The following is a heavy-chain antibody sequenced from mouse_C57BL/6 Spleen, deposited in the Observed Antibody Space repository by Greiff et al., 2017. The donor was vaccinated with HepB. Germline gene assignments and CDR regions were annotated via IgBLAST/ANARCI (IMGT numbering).Heavy chain of an antibody. CDR2: INPNNGGT. J-gene: IGHJ3*01. V-gene: IGHV1-26*01. CDR3: ATLDWYPFAY. CDR1: GYTFTDYY. D-gene: IGHD1-1*02. Sequence: VQLQQSGPELVKPGASVKISCKASGYTFTDYYMNWVKQSHGKSLEWIGDINPNNGGTSYNQKFKGKATLTVAKSSSTAYMELRSLTSEDSAVYYCATLDWYPFAYWGQGTLVTVSA.